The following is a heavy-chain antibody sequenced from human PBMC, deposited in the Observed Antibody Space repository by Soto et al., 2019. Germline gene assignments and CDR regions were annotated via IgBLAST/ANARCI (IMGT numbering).Heavy chain of an antibody. Sequence: SETLSLTCTVSGGSISSYYWSWIRQRPGKGLEWIGYIYYSGSTNYNPSLKIRVTISGHTSKNQSSLKLSSVTAADTAVYYCASSTKGPTISSWGQGPLVTVSS. D-gene: IGHD5-12*01. CDR1: GGSISSYY. V-gene: IGHV4-59*01. CDR2: IYYSGST. J-gene: IGHJ4*02. CDR3: ASSTKGPTISS.